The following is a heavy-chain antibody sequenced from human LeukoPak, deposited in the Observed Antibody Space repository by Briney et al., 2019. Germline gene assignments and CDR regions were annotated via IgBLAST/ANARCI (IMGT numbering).Heavy chain of an antibody. D-gene: IGHD2-8*01. V-gene: IGHV3-30*02. CDR3: AKDASGYCVNGVCFPLDY. CDR2: IRYDGSNK. J-gene: IGHJ4*02. CDR1: GFTFSSYA. Sequence: GGSLRLSCAASGFTFSSYAMHWVRQAPGKGLEWVAFIRYDGSNKYYVDSVKGRFTISRDNSKSTLRLQMNSLRVEDTAVYYCAKDASGYCVNGVCFPLDYWGQGTLVTVSS.